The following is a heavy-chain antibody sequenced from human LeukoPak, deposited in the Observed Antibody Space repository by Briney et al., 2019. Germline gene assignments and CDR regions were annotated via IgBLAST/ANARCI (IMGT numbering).Heavy chain of an antibody. Sequence: SETLSLTCTVSSGSISTYYWSWIRQPPGKGLEWIGYIYSSGSTNYNPSLKSRATISVDTSKNQFSLKLSSVTAADTAVYYCARAYCSSTSCYPHFDYWGQGTLVTVSS. CDR2: IYSSGST. V-gene: IGHV4-59*01. D-gene: IGHD2-2*01. J-gene: IGHJ4*02. CDR1: SGSISTYY. CDR3: ARAYCSSTSCYPHFDY.